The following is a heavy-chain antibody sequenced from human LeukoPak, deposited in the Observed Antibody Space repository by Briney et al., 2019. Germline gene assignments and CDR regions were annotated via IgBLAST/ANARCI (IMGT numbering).Heavy chain of an antibody. D-gene: IGHD4-17*01. CDR1: GGSLSSYY. V-gene: IGHV4-59*01. J-gene: IGHJ4*02. Sequence: SETLSLTCTVSGGSLSSYYWSWLRQPPGKGLEWIGYIYYSGSTNYNPSLKSRVTISVDTSKNQFSLKLSSVTAADTAVYYCARAGYGDSYYFDYWGQGTLVTVSS. CDR3: ARAGYGDSYYFDY. CDR2: IYYSGST.